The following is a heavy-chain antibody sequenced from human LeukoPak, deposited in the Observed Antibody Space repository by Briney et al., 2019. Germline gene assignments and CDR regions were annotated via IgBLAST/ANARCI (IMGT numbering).Heavy chain of an antibody. Sequence: GRSLRLSCAASGFTFSSYCMNWVRQAPGKGLEWISYISNTNTAIYYADSVKGRFTISRDNAKDSLYLQMNSLRAEDTAMYYCARRYCSGGSCHFDSWGRGTLVTVSS. D-gene: IGHD2-15*01. CDR3: ARRYCSGGSCHFDS. CDR1: GFTFSSYC. V-gene: IGHV3-48*01. CDR2: ISNTNTAI. J-gene: IGHJ4*02.